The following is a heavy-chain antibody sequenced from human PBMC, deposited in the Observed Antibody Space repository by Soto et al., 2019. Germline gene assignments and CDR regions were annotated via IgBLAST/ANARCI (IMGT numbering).Heavy chain of an antibody. D-gene: IGHD5-12*01. Sequence: SQTLSLTCAISGDSVSSNSTAWNWIRQSPSRGLEWLGRAYYRFRWYNDYALSVKSRITINPDTSKNQVSLQLNSVTPDDTAVYYCSRVVPGKWPAPLLDAFDIWGQGTMVTVSS. CDR2: AYYRFRWYN. CDR3: SRVVPGKWPAPLLDAFDI. CDR1: GDSVSSNSTA. V-gene: IGHV6-1*01. J-gene: IGHJ3*02.